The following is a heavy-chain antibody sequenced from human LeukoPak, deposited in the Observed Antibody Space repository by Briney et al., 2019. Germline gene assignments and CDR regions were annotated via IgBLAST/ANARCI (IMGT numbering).Heavy chain of an antibody. Sequence: GGSLRLSCAASGSTFSSYAMSWVRQAPGKGLEWVSSISGSGGSTYYADSVKGRFTISRDNSKNTLYLQMNSLRAEDTAVYYCAKDDVEMATGGFDYWGQGTLVTVSS. J-gene: IGHJ4*02. CDR3: AKDDVEMATGGFDY. CDR2: ISGSGGST. CDR1: GSTFSSYA. D-gene: IGHD5-12*01. V-gene: IGHV3-23*01.